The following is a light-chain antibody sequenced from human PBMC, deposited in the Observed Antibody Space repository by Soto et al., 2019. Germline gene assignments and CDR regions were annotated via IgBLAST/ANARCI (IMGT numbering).Light chain of an antibody. Sequence: EIVMTQSPATLSVSPGERATLSCRASQSVSSNLAWYQQKPGQAPRLIIYGASTRAPGIPARFSGSGSGTEFTLTISSLQSEDFAVYYWQQYNNWPRTFGQGTKLQIK. CDR2: GAS. V-gene: IGKV3-15*01. CDR1: QSVSSN. CDR3: QQYNNWPRT. J-gene: IGKJ1*01.